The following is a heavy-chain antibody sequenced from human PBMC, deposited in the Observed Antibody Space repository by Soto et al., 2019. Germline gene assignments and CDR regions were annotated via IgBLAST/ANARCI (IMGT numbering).Heavy chain of an antibody. J-gene: IGHJ1*01. D-gene: IGHD3-9*01. V-gene: IGHV1-69*13. CDR2: IIPIFGTA. CDR1: GGTFSSYA. Sequence: SVKVSCKASGGTFSSYAISWVRQAPGQGLEWMGGIIPIFGTANYAQKFQGRVTITADESTSTAYMEVSSLRSDDTAVYYCARENYDILTGPTQYFQHWGQGTLVTVSS. CDR3: ARENYDILTGPTQYFQH.